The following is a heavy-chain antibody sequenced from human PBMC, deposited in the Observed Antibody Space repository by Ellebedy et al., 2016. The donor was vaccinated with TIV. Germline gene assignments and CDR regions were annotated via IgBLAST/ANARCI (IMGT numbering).Heavy chain of an antibody. D-gene: IGHD3-22*01. V-gene: IGHV3-30*18. J-gene: IGHJ4*02. Sequence: GGSLRLXXAASGFTFNKYGIHWVRQAPGKGLEWVAVISYDGSKKFYADSVQGRFTVSRDNSKNILYLQMNSLRTEDTAMYYCAKDRHQYFYESSLDYWGQGTLVTVSS. CDR3: AKDRHQYFYESSLDY. CDR2: ISYDGSKK. CDR1: GFTFNKYG.